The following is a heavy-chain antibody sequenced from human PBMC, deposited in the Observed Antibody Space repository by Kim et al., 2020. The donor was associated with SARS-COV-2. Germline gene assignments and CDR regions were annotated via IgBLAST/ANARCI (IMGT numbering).Heavy chain of an antibody. CDR1: GFTFSRHW. J-gene: IGHJ6*03. V-gene: IGHV3-74*01. CDR3: ARASYTGSRSGYFYYYMDV. Sequence: GGSLRLSCTASGFTFSRHWMHWVRQAPGKGLVWISRINGDGRSTNSADSVKGRIAISRDNAKNTLYLQMNSLRVEDTAVYYCARASYTGSRSGYFYYYMDVWGKGTTVTVSS. CDR2: INGDGRST. D-gene: IGHD2-15*01.